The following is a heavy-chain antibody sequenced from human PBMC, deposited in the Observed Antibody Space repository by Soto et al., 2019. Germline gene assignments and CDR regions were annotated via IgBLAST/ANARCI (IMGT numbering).Heavy chain of an antibody. CDR2: ISAYNGNT. CDR3: ARAVGYSSSWYQVLYFNY. Sequence: ASVKVSCKASGYTFTSYGISWVRQAPGQGLEWMGWISAYNGNTNYAQKLQGRVTMTTDTSTSTAYMELRSLRSDDTAAYYCARAVGYSSSWYQVLYFNYWGQGTLVTVSS. J-gene: IGHJ4*02. D-gene: IGHD6-13*01. CDR1: GYTFTSYG. V-gene: IGHV1-18*01.